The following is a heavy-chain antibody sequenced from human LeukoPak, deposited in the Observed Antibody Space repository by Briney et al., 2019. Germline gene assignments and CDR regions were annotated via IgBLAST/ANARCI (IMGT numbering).Heavy chain of an antibody. CDR3: ARRTVTTIGAFDI. CDR1: GGSISSSSYY. J-gene: IGHJ3*02. D-gene: IGHD4-11*01. CDR2: IYYSGST. V-gene: IGHV4-39*01. Sequence: SETLSLTCTVSGGSISSSSYYWGWIRQPPGKGLEWIGNIYYSGSTYYNPSLKSRVTISLDTSKNQFSLKLSSVTAADTAVYYCARRTVTTIGAFDIWGQGTMVTVSS.